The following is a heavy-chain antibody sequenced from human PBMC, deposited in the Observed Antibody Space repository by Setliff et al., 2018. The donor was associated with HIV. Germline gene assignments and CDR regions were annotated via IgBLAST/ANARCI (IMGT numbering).Heavy chain of an antibody. J-gene: IGHJ5*02. CDR2: IKSKTDGGTT. D-gene: IGHD6-13*01. V-gene: IGHV3-15*01. CDR3: TRDRLRLAAAAYWFDP. Sequence: PGGSLRLSCAASGFTFSNAWMNWVRQAPGKGLEWVGRIKSKTDGGTTDYAAPVKGRFTISRDDSKNTLYLQMNSLKTEDTAVYYCTRDRLRLAAAAYWFDPWGQGTLVTVSS. CDR1: GFTFSNAW.